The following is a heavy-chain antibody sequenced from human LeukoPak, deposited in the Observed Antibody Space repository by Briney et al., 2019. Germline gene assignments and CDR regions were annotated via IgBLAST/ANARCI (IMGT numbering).Heavy chain of an antibody. V-gene: IGHV3-15*01. Sequence: GGSLRLSCAASGFTFSNAWMSWVRQAPGKGLEWVGRNKSKTDGGTTDYAAPVKGRFTISRDDSKNTLYLQMNSLKTEDTAVYYCTTLVSYSSSSWWYYYYYMDVWGKGTAVTVSS. J-gene: IGHJ6*03. D-gene: IGHD6-6*01. CDR2: NKSKTDGGTT. CDR3: TTLVSYSSSSWWYYYYYMDV. CDR1: GFTFSNAW.